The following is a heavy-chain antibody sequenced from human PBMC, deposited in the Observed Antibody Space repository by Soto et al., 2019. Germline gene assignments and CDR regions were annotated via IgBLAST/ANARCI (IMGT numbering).Heavy chain of an antibody. V-gene: IGHV3-66*01. CDR3: ARALYSSGWLTGFDP. J-gene: IGHJ5*02. Sequence: EVQLVESGGGLVQPGGSLRLSCAASGFTVNNNYMSWVRQAPGKGLEWVSVIYSGGSTYYVDSVKGRFTMSRDNSKNTVYIQMNSLRAEDTAVYYCARALYSSGWLTGFDPWGQGTLVTVSS. D-gene: IGHD6-19*01. CDR2: IYSGGST. CDR1: GFTVNNNY.